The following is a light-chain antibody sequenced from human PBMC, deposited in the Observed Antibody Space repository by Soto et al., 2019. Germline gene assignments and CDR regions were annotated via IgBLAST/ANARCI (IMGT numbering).Light chain of an antibody. CDR2: DAS. CDR3: QQYGSSPLT. Sequence: EIVMTQSPATLSFSPGERATLSCRASQSVSSSYLAWYQQKPGQAPRLLIYDASNRATGIPARFSGSGSGTDFTLTISSLEPEDFAVYYCQQYGSSPLTFGGGTKVDIK. J-gene: IGKJ4*01. V-gene: IGKV3-20*01. CDR1: QSVSSSY.